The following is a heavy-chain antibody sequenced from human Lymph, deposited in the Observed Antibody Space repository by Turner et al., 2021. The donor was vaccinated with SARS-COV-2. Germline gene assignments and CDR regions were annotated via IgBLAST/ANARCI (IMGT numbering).Heavy chain of an antibody. CDR1: GFTFSSYW. J-gene: IGHJ4*02. CDR3: ANPSSYYDSSGFEF. D-gene: IGHD3-22*01. Sequence: EVQLVESGGGLVQPGGSLRLSCAASGFTFSSYWMHWVRQASGKGLVWVSRINSDGSSTSYADAVKGRFTIARDNAKNTLYLQMNSLRAEDTAVYYCANPSSYYDSSGFEFWGQGTLVTVSS. CDR2: INSDGSST. V-gene: IGHV3-74*01.